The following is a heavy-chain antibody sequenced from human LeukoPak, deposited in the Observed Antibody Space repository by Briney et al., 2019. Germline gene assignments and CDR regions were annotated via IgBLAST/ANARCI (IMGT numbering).Heavy chain of an antibody. CDR1: GYTLTELS. D-gene: IGHD5-24*01. Sequence: GASVTVSCKVSGYTLTELSMHWVRQAPGKGLEWMGGFDPEDGETIYAQKFQGRVTITRDTSASTAYMEMRSLRSEDTAVYYCAREIDRDDYNRFFDYWGQGTLVTVSS. J-gene: IGHJ4*02. V-gene: IGHV1-24*01. CDR3: AREIDRDDYNRFFDY. CDR2: FDPEDGET.